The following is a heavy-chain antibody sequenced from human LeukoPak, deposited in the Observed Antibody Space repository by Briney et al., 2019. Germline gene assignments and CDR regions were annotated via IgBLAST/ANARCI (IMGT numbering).Heavy chain of an antibody. Sequence: PGGSLRLSCAASGFTVSSNYMSWVRQAPGKGLEWVSVIYSGGGTYYADSVKGRFTISRDNSKNTLYLQMNSLRAEDTAVYYCARVRGAGLQYYYMDVWGKGTTVTVSS. CDR2: IYSGGGT. J-gene: IGHJ6*03. CDR1: GFTVSSNY. CDR3: ARVRGAGLQYYYMDV. D-gene: IGHD1-26*01. V-gene: IGHV3-53*01.